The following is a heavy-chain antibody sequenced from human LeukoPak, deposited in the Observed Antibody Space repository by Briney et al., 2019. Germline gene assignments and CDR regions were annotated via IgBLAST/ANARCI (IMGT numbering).Heavy chain of an antibody. D-gene: IGHD3-10*02. CDR3: ARDTADYYGRGAFDI. CDR2: IYHSGST. Sequence: PSETLSLTCTVSGGSISSGGYSWSWIRQPPGKGLEWIGYIYHSGSTYYNPSLKSRVTISVDRSKNQFSLKLSSVTAADTAVYYCARDTADYYGRGAFDIWGQGTMVTVSS. CDR1: GGSISSGGYS. J-gene: IGHJ3*02. V-gene: IGHV4-30-2*01.